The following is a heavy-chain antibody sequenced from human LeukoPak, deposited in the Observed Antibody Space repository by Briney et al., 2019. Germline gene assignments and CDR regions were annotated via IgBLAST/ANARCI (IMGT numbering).Heavy chain of an antibody. D-gene: IGHD3-10*01. CDR3: VRSAGDVLLWVGEPPDY. V-gene: IGHV4-39*01. J-gene: IGHJ4*02. CDR2: IYYSGTA. CDR1: GGSIGSSIYC. Sequence: SETLSVTCTVPGGSIGSSIYCWGCVSHPPGKGLEVFGSIYYSGTAYDNPSLKSRVTISTDTPKNQFSLKLNSLTAADTAVYYCVRSAGDVLLWVGEPPDYWGQGTLVTVSS.